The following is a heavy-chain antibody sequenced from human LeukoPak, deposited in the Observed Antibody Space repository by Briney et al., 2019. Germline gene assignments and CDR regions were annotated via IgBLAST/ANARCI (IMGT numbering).Heavy chain of an antibody. CDR1: GFNFGSYS. Sequence: PGGSLRLSCAASGFNFGSYSMTWVRQAPGKGLEWVSVISADSATTFYADSVKGRFTISRDNSKNTLYLQMNSLRAEDTAVYYCAKYAYYYDSSGYYSPFDYWGQGTLVTVSS. CDR3: AKYAYYYDSSGYYSPFDY. V-gene: IGHV3-23*01. D-gene: IGHD3-22*01. CDR2: ISADSATT. J-gene: IGHJ4*02.